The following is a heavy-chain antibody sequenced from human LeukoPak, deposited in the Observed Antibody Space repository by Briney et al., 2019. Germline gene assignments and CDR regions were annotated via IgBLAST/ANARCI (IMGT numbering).Heavy chain of an antibody. CDR3: ARANFLYCSSSTCLFDY. CDR2: INPNDGDT. V-gene: IGHV1-2*02. CDR1: GYTFTNYY. Sequence: ASVRVSCKASGYTFTNYYMHWVRQAPGQGLEWMGWINPNDGDTNYAQKFQGRVTMTRDTSISTANMEVSRLRSDDTAVYYCARANFLYCSSSTCLFDYWGQGTLVTVSS. J-gene: IGHJ4*02. D-gene: IGHD2-2*01.